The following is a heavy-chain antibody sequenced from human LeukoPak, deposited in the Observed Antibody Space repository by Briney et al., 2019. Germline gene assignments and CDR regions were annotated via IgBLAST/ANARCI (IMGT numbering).Heavy chain of an antibody. J-gene: IGHJ3*02. V-gene: IGHV4-34*01. Sequence: SETLSLTCAVYGGYFSGYYWSWIRQPPGKGLEWIGEINHSGSTNYNPSLKSRVTISVDTSKNQFSLKLSSVTAADTAVYYCAKSIAYAFDIWGQGTMVTVSS. CDR3: AKSIAYAFDI. D-gene: IGHD6-6*01. CDR2: INHSGST. CDR1: GGYFSGYY.